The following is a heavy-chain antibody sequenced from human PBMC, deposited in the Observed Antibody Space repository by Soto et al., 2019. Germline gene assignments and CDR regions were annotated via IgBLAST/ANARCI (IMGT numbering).Heavy chain of an antibody. J-gene: IGHJ4*02. D-gene: IGHD1-1*01. CDR2: IYTGGNT. Sequence: EVQLVESGGGLVQPGGSLRLSCTVSGFTVSSRDMSWVRQAPGKGLECVSVIYTGGNTHYADSVKGRFTISRDNSKNTLYLKMTGLGAEATAVYYCAGDRRRNWRGLAYWGQGTLVTVSS. CDR1: GFTVSSRD. CDR3: AGDRRRNWRGLAY. V-gene: IGHV3-66*01.